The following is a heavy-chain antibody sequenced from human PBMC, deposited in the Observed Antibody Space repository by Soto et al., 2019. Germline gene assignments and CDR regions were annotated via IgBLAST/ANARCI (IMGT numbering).Heavy chain of an antibody. CDR3: ARDRVSSWHAGYYYYGMHV. CDR1: GGSISSYD. D-gene: IGHD6-13*01. V-gene: IGHV4-59*01. J-gene: IGHJ6*02. Sequence: QVQLQESGPGLVKPSETLSLTCTVSGGSISSYDWSWIRQPPGKGMEWIGDIYDSGSSNSNPSLKSQVTISVGTAKNQYPLKLSSVTAADTDVYYCARDRVSSWHAGYYYYGMHVLGQVTPVTVSS. CDR2: IYDSGSS.